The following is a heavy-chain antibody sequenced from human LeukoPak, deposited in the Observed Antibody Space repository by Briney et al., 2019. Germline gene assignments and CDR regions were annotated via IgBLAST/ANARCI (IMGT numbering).Heavy chain of an antibody. D-gene: IGHD3-22*01. V-gene: IGHV1-46*01. CDR1: GYTFTSYH. CDR3: AREGRYYYDSSGYLGY. CDR2: INPSGGTT. Sequence: ASVKVSCKASGYTFTSYHMHWVRQAPGQGLEWMGIINPSGGTTNYAQKFRGRVTMTRDMSTSTVYMELSSLRSEDTAVYYCAREGRYYYDSSGYLGYWGQGTLVTVSS. J-gene: IGHJ4*02.